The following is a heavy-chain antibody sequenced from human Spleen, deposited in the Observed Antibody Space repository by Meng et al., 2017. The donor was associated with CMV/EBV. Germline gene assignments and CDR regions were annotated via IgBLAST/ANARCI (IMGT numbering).Heavy chain of an antibody. V-gene: IGHV3-11*04. CDR2: ISKNGETR. J-gene: IGHJ4*02. D-gene: IGHD4-17*01. CDR1: GFSFSDYY. CDR3: ARVDRLTVTTDFDY. Sequence: GGSLRLSCAASGFSFSDYYMTWIRRAPGKGLEWVSYISKNGETRYYADSVKGRFTISRDNAKNSLYLQINGLRAEDTAIYYCARVDRLTVTTDFDYWGQGRMVTVSS.